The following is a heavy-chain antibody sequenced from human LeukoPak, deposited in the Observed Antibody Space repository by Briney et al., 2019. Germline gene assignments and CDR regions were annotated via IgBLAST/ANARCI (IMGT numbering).Heavy chain of an antibody. J-gene: IGHJ4*02. D-gene: IGHD6-19*01. V-gene: IGHV3-48*04. CDR2: ISSSGSAI. CDR3: ARHVHSAWRYYFDY. CDR1: GFTFSSYR. Sequence: GGSLRLSCAASGFTFSSYRMNWVRQAPEKGLEGVSYISSSGSAIYYADSVKGRFTISRDNAKNSLYLQMNNLRAEDKAVYYWARHVHSAWRYYFDYWGQGTLVTVSS.